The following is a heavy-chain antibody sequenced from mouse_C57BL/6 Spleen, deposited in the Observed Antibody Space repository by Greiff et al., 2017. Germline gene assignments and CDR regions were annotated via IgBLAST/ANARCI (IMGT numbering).Heavy chain of an antibody. CDR2: IDPENGDT. J-gene: IGHJ2*01. D-gene: IGHD2-4*01. CDR3: TEGLRRNY. CDR1: GFNIKDDY. V-gene: IGHV14-4*01. Sequence: VQLKESGAELVRPGASVKLSCTASGFNIKDDYMHWVKQRPDRGLEWIGWIDPENGDTEYASKFQGKATITADTSSNTAYLQLSSLTSEDTAVYYCTEGLRRNYWGQGTTLTVSS.